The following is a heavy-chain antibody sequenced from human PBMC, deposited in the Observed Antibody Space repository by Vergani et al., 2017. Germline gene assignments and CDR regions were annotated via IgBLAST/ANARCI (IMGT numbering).Heavy chain of an antibody. CDR3: AKVATLPQSNPLHDSGYSYGFDY. D-gene: IGHD5-18*01. CDR2: ISYDGSNK. Sequence: QVQLVESGGGVVQPGRSLRLSCAASGFTFSSYGMHWVRQAPGKGLEWVAVISYDGSNKYYADSVKGRFTISRDNSKNTLYLQMNSLRAEDTAVYYCAKVATLPQSNPLHDSGYSYGFDYWGQGTLVTVSS. J-gene: IGHJ4*02. CDR1: GFTFSSYG. V-gene: IGHV3-30*18.